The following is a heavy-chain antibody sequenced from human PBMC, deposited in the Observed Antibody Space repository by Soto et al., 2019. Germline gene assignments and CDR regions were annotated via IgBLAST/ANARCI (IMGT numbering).Heavy chain of an antibody. CDR1: GGSISSSSYD. CDR3: ACIFSGGYGYGFYYYGMDV. V-gene: IGHV4-39*01. CDR2: IYYSGST. J-gene: IGHJ6*02. Sequence: SETLSLTCTVSGGSISSSSYDWGWIRQPPGKGREWIGSIYYSGSTYYNPSLKSRVTISVDTSKNQFSLKLSSVTAADTAVYNCACIFSGGYGYGFYYYGMDVWGQGTTVTVSS. D-gene: IGHD5-18*01.